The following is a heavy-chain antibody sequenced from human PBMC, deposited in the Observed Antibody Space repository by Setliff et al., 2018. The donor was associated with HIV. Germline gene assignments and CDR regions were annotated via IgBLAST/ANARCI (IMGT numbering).Heavy chain of an antibody. V-gene: IGHV1-8*02. D-gene: IGHD3-10*01. J-gene: IGHJ4*02. CDR2: FAPEYDKT. CDR3: ARAGGLRMDRGVVSDY. CDR1: GHTLRNNA. Sequence: ASVKVSCKASGHTLRNNAIGWVRQAPGQGLEWMGGFAPEYDKTFYAQKFQGRVTMTRNTSISTAYMELSGLISEDAAVYYCARAGGLRMDRGVVSDYWGQGPLVTGSS.